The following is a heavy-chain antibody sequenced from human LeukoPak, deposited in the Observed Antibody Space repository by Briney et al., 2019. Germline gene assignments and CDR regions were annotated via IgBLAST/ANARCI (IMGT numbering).Heavy chain of an antibody. CDR2: ISYDGSNK. V-gene: IGHV3-30*04. Sequence: GGSLRLSCAASGFTFSSYAMRWVRQAPGKGLEWVSVISYDGSNKYYADSVKGRFTISRDNSKNTLYLQMNSLRADGTAVYYCAKATSSSGWSIFDYWGQGTLVTVSS. J-gene: IGHJ4*02. D-gene: IGHD6-19*01. CDR3: AKATSSSGWSIFDY. CDR1: GFTFSSYA.